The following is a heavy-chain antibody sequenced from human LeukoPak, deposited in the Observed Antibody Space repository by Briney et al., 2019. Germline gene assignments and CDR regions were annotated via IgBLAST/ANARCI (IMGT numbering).Heavy chain of an antibody. J-gene: IGHJ4*02. CDR2: ISSSGSTI. CDR1: GFTFSSYE. D-gene: IGHD2-21*02. Sequence: GGSLRLSCAASGFTFSSYEMNWVRQAPGRGLEWVSNISSSGSTIYYADSVKGRFTISRDNAKNSLYLQMNSLRAEDTAVYYCARIVAYCGGDCYSSDYFDYWGQGTLVTVSS. CDR3: ARIVAYCGGDCYSSDYFDY. V-gene: IGHV3-48*03.